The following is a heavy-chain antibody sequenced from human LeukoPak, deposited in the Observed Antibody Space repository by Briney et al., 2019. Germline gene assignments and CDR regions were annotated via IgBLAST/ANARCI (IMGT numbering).Heavy chain of an antibody. CDR1: GFTFSTYW. D-gene: IGHD3-10*01. V-gene: IGHV3-74*01. J-gene: IGHJ4*02. Sequence: PGGSLRLSCAASGFTFSTYWMHWVRQAPGKGLVWVSRINSDGSSTNYADSVKGRFTISRDNAENTLYLQMNSLRSEDTAVYYCATQPGSDYWGQGTLVTVSS. CDR3: ATQPGSDY. CDR2: INSDGSST.